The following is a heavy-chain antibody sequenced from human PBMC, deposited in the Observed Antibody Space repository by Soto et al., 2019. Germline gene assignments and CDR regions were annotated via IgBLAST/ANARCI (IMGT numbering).Heavy chain of an antibody. D-gene: IGHD3-10*01. J-gene: IGHJ4*02. CDR2: ISGSGGST. CDR1: GFTFSSYA. V-gene: IGHV3-23*01. Sequence: EVQLLESGGGLVQPGGSLRLSCAASGFTFSSYAMSWVRQAPGKGLEWVSAISGSGGSTYYADSVKGRFTISRDNSKNAPYLQMNRLRAEDTAVSYCAKDGYYGSGSSYFDYWGQGTLVTVCS. CDR3: AKDGYYGSGSSYFDY.